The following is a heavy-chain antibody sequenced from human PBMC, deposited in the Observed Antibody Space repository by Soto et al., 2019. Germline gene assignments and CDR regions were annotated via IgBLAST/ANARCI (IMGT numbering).Heavy chain of an antibody. D-gene: IGHD3-9*01. V-gene: IGHV1-69*13. Sequence: GASVKVSCKASGGTFSSYAISWVRQAPGQGLEWMGGIIPIFGTANYAQKFQGRVTITADESTSTAYMELSSLRSEDTAVYYCARVGDYDILTVPCGQGTLLTVSS. J-gene: IGHJ5*02. CDR1: GGTFSSYA. CDR3: ARVGDYDILTVP. CDR2: IIPIFGTA.